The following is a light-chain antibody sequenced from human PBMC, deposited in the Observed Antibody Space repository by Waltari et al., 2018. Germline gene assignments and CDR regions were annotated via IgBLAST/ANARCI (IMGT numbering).Light chain of an antibody. CDR2: DVT. CDR1: SSDVGRYNY. Sequence: QSALTQPRSVSGSPGQSVTISCTGTSSDVGRYNYVSWYQQHPGKAPKLMIYDVTKRPSGVPDRFSGSKSGNTASRTISGLQAEDEADYYCYSYTGHYTPYVFGTGTKVTVL. V-gene: IGLV2-11*01. J-gene: IGLJ1*01. CDR3: YSYTGHYTPYV.